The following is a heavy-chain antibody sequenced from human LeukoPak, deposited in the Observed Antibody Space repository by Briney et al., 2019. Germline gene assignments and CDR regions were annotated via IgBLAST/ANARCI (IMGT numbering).Heavy chain of an antibody. V-gene: IGHV3-23*01. Sequence: ETLSLTCTVSGGSISSSSYYWGWIRQAPGKGLEWVSGISPSGGITYYTDSVKGRFTISRDNSKNTVSLQMNSLRGDDTAVYYCAKDDAWGRYKDWGQGTLVTVSS. J-gene: IGHJ1*01. D-gene: IGHD3-16*01. CDR1: GGSISSSSYY. CDR2: ISPSGGIT. CDR3: AKDDAWGRYKD.